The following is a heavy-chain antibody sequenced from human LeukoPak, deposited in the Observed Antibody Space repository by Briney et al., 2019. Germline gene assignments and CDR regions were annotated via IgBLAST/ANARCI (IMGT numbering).Heavy chain of an antibody. D-gene: IGHD2-2*01. V-gene: IGHV1-69*06. CDR3: ARDPGYCSSTSCRREYYFDY. CDR1: GGTFSSYA. J-gene: IGHJ4*02. CDR2: IIPIFGTA. Sequence: SVKVSCKASGGTFSSYAISWVRQVPGQGLEWMGGIIPIFGTANYAQKFQGRVTITADKSTSTAYMELSSLRSEDTAVYYCARDPGYCSSTSCRREYYFDYWGQGTLVTVSS.